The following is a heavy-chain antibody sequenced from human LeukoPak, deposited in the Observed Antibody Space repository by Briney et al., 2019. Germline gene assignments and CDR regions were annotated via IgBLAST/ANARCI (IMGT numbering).Heavy chain of an antibody. V-gene: IGHV4-39*07. D-gene: IGHD3-22*01. CDR3: ARGYDGSGYYYRNWYFDL. CDR1: GGSISSSSYY. Sequence: PSETLSLTCTVSGGSISSSSYYWGWIRQPPGKGLEWIGSIYYSGSTYYNPSLKSRVTISVDTSKNQFSPKLSSVTAADTAVYYCARGYDGSGYYYRNWYFDLWGRGTLVTVSS. CDR2: IYYSGST. J-gene: IGHJ2*01.